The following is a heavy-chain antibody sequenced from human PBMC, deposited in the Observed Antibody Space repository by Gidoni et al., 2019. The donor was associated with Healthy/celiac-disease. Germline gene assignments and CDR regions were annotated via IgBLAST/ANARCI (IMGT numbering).Heavy chain of an antibody. CDR1: GGSISSSSYY. CDR2: IYYSGST. V-gene: IGHV4-39*01. Sequence: QLQLQESGPGLVKPSETLSLTCTVSGGSISSSSYYWGWIRQPPGKGLEWIGSIYYSGSTYYNPSLKSRVTISVDTSKNQFSLKLSSVTAADTAVYYCASHGYNWNDGGFFDYWGQGTLVTVSS. J-gene: IGHJ4*02. D-gene: IGHD1-1*01. CDR3: ASHGYNWNDGGFFDY.